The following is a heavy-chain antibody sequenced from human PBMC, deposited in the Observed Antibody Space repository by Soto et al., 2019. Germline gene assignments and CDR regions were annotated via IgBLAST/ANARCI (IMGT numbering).Heavy chain of an antibody. J-gene: IGHJ5*02. CDR3: ARSQDYYGSGPGGWFDP. V-gene: IGHV3-48*01. CDR2: ISGSSGTT. Sequence: HPGGSLRLSCAASGLTFSTYTMNWVRQAPGKGLEWVSYISGSSGTTYYADSVKGRFTISRDNAKNSLYLQMNSLRAEDTAVYYCARSQDYYGSGPGGWFDPWGQGTLVTVSS. D-gene: IGHD3-10*01. CDR1: GLTFSTYT.